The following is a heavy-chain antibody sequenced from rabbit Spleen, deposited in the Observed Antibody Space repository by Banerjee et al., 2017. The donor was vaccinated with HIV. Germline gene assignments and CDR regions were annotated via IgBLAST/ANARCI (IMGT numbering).Heavy chain of an antibody. V-gene: IGHV1S45*01. D-gene: IGHD1-1*01. CDR3: ARDLVAVIGWNFNL. J-gene: IGHJ4*01. Sequence: QEQLVESGGGLVQPEGSLTLTCTASGFSFSSNYYMCWVRQAPGKGLEWISCIAGSSSGFTYSATWTKGRFIISKTSSTTVTLQMTSLTAADTATYFCARDLVAVIGWNFNLWGPGTLVTVS. CDR2: IAGSSSGFT. CDR1: GFSFSSNYY.